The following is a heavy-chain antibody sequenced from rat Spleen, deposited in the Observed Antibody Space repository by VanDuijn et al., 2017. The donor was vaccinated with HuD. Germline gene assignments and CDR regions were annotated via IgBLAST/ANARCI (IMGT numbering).Heavy chain of an antibody. CDR1: GFTFSNYY. CDR2: ISYDAFIT. D-gene: IGHD1-6*01. CDR3: TTDYVYYGLLLRGFAY. Sequence: EVQLVESGGGLVQPGRSMKLSCAALGFTFSNYYMAWVRQAPTKGLEWVASISYDAFITYYRDSVKGRFTISRDNAKSTLYLQMDSLRSEDTATYYCTTDYVYYGLLLRGFAYWGQGTLVTVSS. J-gene: IGHJ3*01. V-gene: IGHV5-20*01.